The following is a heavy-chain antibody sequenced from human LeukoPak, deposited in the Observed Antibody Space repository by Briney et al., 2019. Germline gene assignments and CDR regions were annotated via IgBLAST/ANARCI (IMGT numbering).Heavy chain of an antibody. V-gene: IGHV4-34*01. CDR1: GGSFSGYY. D-gene: IGHD5-24*01. CDR2: IYHSGST. Sequence: PSETLSLTCAVYGGSFSGYYWSWIRQPPGKGLEWIGSIYHSGSTYYNPSLKSRVTISVDTSKNQFSLKLSSVTAADTAVYYCARVAGYNRGRYYYYYMDVWGKGTTVTVSS. CDR3: ARVAGYNRGRYYYYYMDV. J-gene: IGHJ6*03.